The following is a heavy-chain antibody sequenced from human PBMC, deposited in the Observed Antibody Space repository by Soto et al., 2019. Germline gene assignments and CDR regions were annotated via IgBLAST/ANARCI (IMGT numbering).Heavy chain of an antibody. CDR2: IIPLVGSP. D-gene: IGHD2-2*01. Sequence: QVQLVQSGAEVKKPGSSVKVSCRASVSTFSSYAVSWVRQAPGQGLEWMGVIIPLVGSPKYAQKFQGRVTSTADDSATTAYMELTGLRSDDTAVYYCARESSSPNYYYYGMDVWGQGTTVTVSS. J-gene: IGHJ6*02. CDR3: ARESSSPNYYYYGMDV. V-gene: IGHV1-69*01. CDR1: VSTFSSYA.